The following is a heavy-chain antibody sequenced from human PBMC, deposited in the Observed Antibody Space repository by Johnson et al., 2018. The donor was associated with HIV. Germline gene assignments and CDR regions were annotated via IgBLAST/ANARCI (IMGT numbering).Heavy chain of an antibody. D-gene: IGHD1-26*01. CDR1: GFTFSSYA. J-gene: IGHJ3*02. Sequence: QVQLVESGGGVVQPGMSLRVSCAASGFTFSSYAMHWVRQAPGRGLEWVEVMSYDGSNQYYADSVTGRFTISRDNSKNTLYLPMNSLRAEDTAVYYCARDRGWELLLGAFDIWGQGTMVTVSS. CDR2: MSYDGSNQ. V-gene: IGHV3-30*04. CDR3: ARDRGWELLLGAFDI.